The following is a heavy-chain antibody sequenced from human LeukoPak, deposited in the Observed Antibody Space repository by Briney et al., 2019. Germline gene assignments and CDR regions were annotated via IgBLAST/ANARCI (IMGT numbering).Heavy chain of an antibody. Sequence: GGSLRLSCAASRFTFNTYAVNWVRQAPGKGLEWVSAISGSGGSTYYADSVKGRFTISRDNSKNTLYLQMNSLRAEDTAVYYCAKGMESGYSSGWYPSFDYWGQGTLVTVSS. J-gene: IGHJ4*02. CDR2: ISGSGGST. CDR3: AKGMESGYSSGWYPSFDY. V-gene: IGHV3-23*01. CDR1: RFTFNTYA. D-gene: IGHD6-19*01.